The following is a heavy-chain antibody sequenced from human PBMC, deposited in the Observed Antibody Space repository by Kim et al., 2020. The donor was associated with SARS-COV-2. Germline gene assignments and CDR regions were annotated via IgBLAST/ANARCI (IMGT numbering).Heavy chain of an antibody. D-gene: IGHD3-10*01. CDR3: AKDQGGRTMVRGVIVTGTYYDGMDV. J-gene: IGHJ6*04. Sequence: GGSLRLSCAASGFTFSSYAMSWVRQAPGKGLEWVSTISDTGGSTYYADSVKGRFTISRDSSKNTLYLQMNSLRAEDTAVYYCAKDQGGRTMVRGVIVTGTYYDGMDVWGEGTTVTVSS. CDR1: GFTFSSYA. V-gene: IGHV3-23*01. CDR2: ISDTGGST.